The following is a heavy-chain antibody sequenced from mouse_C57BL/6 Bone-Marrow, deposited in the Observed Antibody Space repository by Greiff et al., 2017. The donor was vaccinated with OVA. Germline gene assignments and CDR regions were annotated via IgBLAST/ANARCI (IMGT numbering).Heavy chain of an antibody. J-gene: IGHJ1*03. Sequence: QVQLKESGAELVRPGTSVKVSCKASGYAFTNYLIEWVKQRPGQGLEWIGDIYPGSGSTNYNEKFKSKATLTVDTSSSTAYMQLSSLTSEDSAVYYCARWGEYGSSWYFDVWGTGTTVTVSS. D-gene: IGHD1-1*01. CDR3: ARWGEYGSSWYFDV. V-gene: IGHV1-54*01. CDR2: IYPGSGST. CDR1: GYAFTNYL.